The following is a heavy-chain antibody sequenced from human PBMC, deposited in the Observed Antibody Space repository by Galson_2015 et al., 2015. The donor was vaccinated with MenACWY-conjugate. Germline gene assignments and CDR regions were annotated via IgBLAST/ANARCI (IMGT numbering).Heavy chain of an antibody. CDR2: ISYDGSNK. Sequence: SLRLSCAASGFTFSSYGMHWVRQAPGTGLEWVAVISYDGSNKYYADSVKGRFTISRDNSKNTLYLQMNSLRAEDTAVYYCAKGGLWYSSGWYSNYYYYGMDVWGQGTTVTVSS. CDR1: GFTFSSYG. V-gene: IGHV3-30*18. J-gene: IGHJ6*02. D-gene: IGHD6-19*01. CDR3: AKGGLWYSSGWYSNYYYYGMDV.